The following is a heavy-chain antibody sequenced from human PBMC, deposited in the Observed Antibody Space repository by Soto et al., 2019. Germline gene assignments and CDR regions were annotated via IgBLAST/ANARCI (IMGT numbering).Heavy chain of an antibody. CDR1: GFTISGKKY. J-gene: IGHJ3*02. V-gene: IGHV3-53*01. Sequence: LRLSCAAFGFTISGKKYVAWVRQAPGKGLEWVSALYDLDGTYYADSVKGRFTTSSDSSRTTVYLQMNSLRPDDTAVYSCATWHLQEHAYDIWGQGTMVTVSS. CDR3: ATWHLQEHAYDI. CDR2: LYDLDGT. D-gene: IGHD1-1*01.